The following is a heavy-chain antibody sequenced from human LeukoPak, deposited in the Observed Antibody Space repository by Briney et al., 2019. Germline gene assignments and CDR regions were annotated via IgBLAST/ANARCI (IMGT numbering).Heavy chain of an antibody. CDR2: IYYSGST. D-gene: IGHD6-19*01. J-gene: IGHJ4*02. Sequence: PSETLSLTCTVSGGSISSYCWSWIRQPPGKGLEWIGYIYYSGSTNYNPSLKSRVTISVDTSKNQFSLKLSSVTAADTAVYYCARGYSSGWYDRNFDYWGQGTLVTVSS. CDR1: GGSISSYC. V-gene: IGHV4-59*01. CDR3: ARGYSSGWYDRNFDY.